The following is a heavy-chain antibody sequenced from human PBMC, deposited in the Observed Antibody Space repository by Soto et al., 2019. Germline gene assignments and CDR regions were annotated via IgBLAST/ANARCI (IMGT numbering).Heavy chain of an antibody. CDR2: IFYRGSAST. D-gene: IGHD7-27*01. V-gene: IGHV4-59*01. J-gene: IGHJ4*02. Sequence: PSETLSLTCTVSGDSISYYYWSWIRQPPGKGLEWIGYIFYRGSASTNYNPSLKSRVTISVDTSKNQFSLDLSSVTAADTAVYYCASSWGTYFDYWGQGTLVTVSS. CDR1: GDSISYYY. CDR3: ASSWGTYFDY.